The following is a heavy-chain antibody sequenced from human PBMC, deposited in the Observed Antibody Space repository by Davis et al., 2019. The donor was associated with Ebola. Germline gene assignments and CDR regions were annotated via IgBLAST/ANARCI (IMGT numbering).Heavy chain of an antibody. CDR3: ARGGGSYLDY. CDR2: IYSGGST. CDR1: VITFSSYA. Sequence: GESLKISCTDSVITFSSYAMTWVRQAPGKGLEWVSVIYSGGSTYYADSVKGRFTISRHNSKNTLYLQMNSLRAEDTAVYYCARGGGSYLDYWGQGTLVTVSS. D-gene: IGHD1-26*01. J-gene: IGHJ4*02. V-gene: IGHV3-53*04.